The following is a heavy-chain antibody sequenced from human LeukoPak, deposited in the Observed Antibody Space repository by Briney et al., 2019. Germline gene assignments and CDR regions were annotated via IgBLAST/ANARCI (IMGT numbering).Heavy chain of an antibody. D-gene: IGHD3-22*01. CDR3: ARERRGLMIAVGYFDY. CDR1: GGSISSYY. V-gene: IGHV4-59*01. J-gene: IGHJ4*02. Sequence: PSETLSLTCTVSGGSISSYYWSWIRQPPGKGLEWIGYIYYSGSTNYNPSLKSRVTISVDTSKNQFSLKLCSVTAADTAVYYCARERRGLMIAVGYFDYWGQGTLVTVSS. CDR2: IYYSGST.